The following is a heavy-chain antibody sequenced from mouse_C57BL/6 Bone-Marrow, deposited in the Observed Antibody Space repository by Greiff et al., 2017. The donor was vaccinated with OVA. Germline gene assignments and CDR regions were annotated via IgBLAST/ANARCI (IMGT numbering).Heavy chain of an antibody. CDR3: ARQGDY. V-gene: IGHV5-6*01. Sequence: EVQVLESGGDLVKPGGSLKLSCAASGFTFSSYGMSWVRQTPDKRLEWVATISSGGSYTYYPDSVKGRFTISRDNAKNTLYLQMSSLKSEDTAMYYCARQGDYWGQGTSVTVSS. J-gene: IGHJ4*01. CDR1: GFTFSSYG. CDR2: ISSGGSYT.